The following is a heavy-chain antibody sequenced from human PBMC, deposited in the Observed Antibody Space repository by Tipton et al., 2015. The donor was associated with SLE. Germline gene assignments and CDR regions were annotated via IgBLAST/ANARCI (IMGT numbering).Heavy chain of an antibody. D-gene: IGHD3-3*01. Sequence: TLSLTCTVSGDSISSGGYYWSWVRQLPGTGLEWIGYIYDTETTHYNPSLNSRLSLSIDTSKNQFSLRLNSVTAADTAVYYCARLLRFLETNYYYYGMDVWGQGTTVTVSS. J-gene: IGHJ6*02. CDR3: ARLLRFLETNYYYYGMDV. CDR2: IYDTETT. CDR1: GDSISSGGYY. V-gene: IGHV4-31*03.